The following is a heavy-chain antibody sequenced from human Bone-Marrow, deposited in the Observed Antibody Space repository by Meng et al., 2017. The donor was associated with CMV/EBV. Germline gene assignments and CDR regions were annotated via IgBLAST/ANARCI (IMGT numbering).Heavy chain of an antibody. CDR1: GYTFTSYG. Sequence: SVKVSCKASGYTFTSYGIIWVRQAPGQGLEWMGGIIPIFGTANYAQKFQGRVTITTDESTSTAYMELSSLRSEDTAVYYCARDIHYDFWSGYYSNWFDPWGQGTLVTVSS. CDR2: IIPIFGTA. CDR3: ARDIHYDFWSGYYSNWFDP. J-gene: IGHJ5*02. D-gene: IGHD3-3*01. V-gene: IGHV1-69*05.